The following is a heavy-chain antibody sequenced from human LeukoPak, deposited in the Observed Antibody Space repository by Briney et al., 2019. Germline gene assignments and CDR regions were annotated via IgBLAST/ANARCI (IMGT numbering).Heavy chain of an antibody. J-gene: IGHJ6*03. CDR1: GFTFSSYG. V-gene: IGHV3-33*01. CDR2: IWYDGSNK. CDR3: ARATSPYYYYYYMDV. Sequence: GGSLRLSCAASGFTFSSYGMHWVRQAPGKGLEWVAVIWYDGSNKYYADSVKGRFTISRDNSKNTLYLQMNSLRAEDTAVYYCARATSPYYYYYYMDVWGKGTTVTVSS.